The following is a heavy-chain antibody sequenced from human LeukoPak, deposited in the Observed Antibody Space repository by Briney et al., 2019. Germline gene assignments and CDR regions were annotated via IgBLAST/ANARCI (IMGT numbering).Heavy chain of an antibody. D-gene: IGHD1-26*01. V-gene: IGHV4-4*07. CDR3: ARDRLGATGHWRIDV. CDR2: IYNSGTT. Sequence: SETLSLTCTVSGGSFSSYYWTWIRQPAGKGLEWIGRIYNSGTTNYSPSLESRVTMSLDTSKNRFSLSLSSVTAADTAVYYCARDRLGATGHWRIDVWGRGTLVTVSS. J-gene: IGHJ2*01. CDR1: GGSFSSYY.